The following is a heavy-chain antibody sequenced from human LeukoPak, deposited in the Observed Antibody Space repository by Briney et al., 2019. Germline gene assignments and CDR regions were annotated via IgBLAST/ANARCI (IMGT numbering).Heavy chain of an antibody. J-gene: IGHJ4*02. D-gene: IGHD6-6*01. CDR1: GGSISSYY. V-gene: IGHV4-59*01. CDR2: IYYSGST. Sequence: SEALSLTCTVSGGSISSYYWSWIRQPPGKGLEWIGYIYYSGSTNYNPSLTSRVTISVDTSNNQFSLKMSSVTAADTAVYYCARARIAVSYFDYWGQGALVTVSS. CDR3: ARARIAVSYFDY.